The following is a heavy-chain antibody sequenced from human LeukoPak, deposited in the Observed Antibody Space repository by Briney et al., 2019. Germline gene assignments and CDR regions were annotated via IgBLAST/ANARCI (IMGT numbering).Heavy chain of an antibody. CDR3: TRDERDSSGYYWLAAFDI. J-gene: IGHJ3*02. CDR2: IRSKAYGGTT. Sequence: GGSLRLSCTASGFTFGDYAMSWVRQAPGKGLEWVGFIRSKAYGGTTEYAASVKGRFTISRDDSKSIAYLQMNSLKTEDTAVYYCTRDERDSSGYYWLAAFDIWGQGTMVTVSS. D-gene: IGHD3-22*01. CDR1: GFTFGDYA. V-gene: IGHV3-49*04.